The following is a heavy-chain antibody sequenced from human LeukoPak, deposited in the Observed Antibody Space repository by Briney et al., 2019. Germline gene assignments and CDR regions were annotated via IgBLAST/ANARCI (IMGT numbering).Heavy chain of an antibody. CDR1: GFNFNDYD. CDR2: IGSSGDTST. D-gene: IGHD2-21*02. V-gene: IGHV3-48*03. J-gene: IGHJ5*02. CDR3: VRDIGDCDGDTCPSWFDP. Sequence: GGSLRLSCEACGFNFNDYDIEWIRQPPGKGLEWLSSIGSSGDTSTYYADSVKGRFTISRDNAKNTVYLHLNSLRAEDTAVYYCVRDIGDCDGDTCPSWFDPWGQGTLVTVSS.